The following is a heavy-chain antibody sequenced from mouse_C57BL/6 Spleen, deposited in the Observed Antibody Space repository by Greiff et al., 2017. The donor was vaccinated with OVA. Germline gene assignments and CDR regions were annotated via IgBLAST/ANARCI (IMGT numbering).Heavy chain of an antibody. Sequence: VQLQQSGAELVKPGASVKLSCTASGFNIKDYYMHWVKQRTEQGLEWIGRIDPEDGETKYAPKFPGKATITADTSSNTAYLQLSSLTSEDTAVYYCARELRAAWFAYGGKGTLVTVSA. D-gene: IGHD1-1*01. CDR2: IDPEDGET. J-gene: IGHJ3*01. CDR1: GFNIKDYY. V-gene: IGHV14-2*01. CDR3: ARELRAAWFAY.